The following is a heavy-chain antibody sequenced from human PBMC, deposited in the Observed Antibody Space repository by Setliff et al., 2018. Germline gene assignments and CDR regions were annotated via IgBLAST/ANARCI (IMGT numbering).Heavy chain of an antibody. CDR2: ISSSSYI. J-gene: IGHJ4*02. D-gene: IGHD2-15*01. Sequence: GGSLRLSCAASGFTFSSYSMNWVRQAPGKGLEWVSSISSSSYIYYADSVKGRFTISRDNAKNSLYLQMNSLRAEDTAVYYCARAVTQIVVVVAATPVDYWGQGTLVTVSS. CDR3: ARAVTQIVVVVAATPVDY. V-gene: IGHV3-21*01. CDR1: GFTFSSYS.